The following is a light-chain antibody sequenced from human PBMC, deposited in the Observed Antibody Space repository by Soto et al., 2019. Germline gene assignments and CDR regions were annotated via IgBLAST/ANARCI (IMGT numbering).Light chain of an antibody. CDR1: TGAVTSGHY. Sequence: QAVVTQEPSLTVSPGGTVTLTCGFSTGAVTSGHYPYWFQQKPGQAPRTLIYDTNNKQSWTPARFSGSLLGGKAALTLSGAQAEDEAEYYCLLSYSGARLFGGGTKLTVL. CDR3: LLSYSGARL. V-gene: IGLV7-46*01. CDR2: DTN. J-gene: IGLJ2*01.